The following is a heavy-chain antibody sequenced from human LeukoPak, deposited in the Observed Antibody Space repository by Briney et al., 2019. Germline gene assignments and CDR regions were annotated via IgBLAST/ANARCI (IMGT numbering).Heavy chain of an antibody. Sequence: GRSLRLSCAASVFTLSSYCMRWVRQAQCKGLEWVAVIWYDGSNKYYADSVKGRFTISRDNSKNTLYLQMNSLRAEDTAVYYCARDSSGDYWGQGTLVTVSS. CDR3: ARDSSGDY. CDR2: IWYDGSNK. J-gene: IGHJ4*02. D-gene: IGHD6-19*01. V-gene: IGHV3-33*01. CDR1: VFTLSSYC.